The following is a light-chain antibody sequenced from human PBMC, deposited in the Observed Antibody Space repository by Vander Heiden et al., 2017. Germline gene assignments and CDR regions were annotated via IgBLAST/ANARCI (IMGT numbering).Light chain of an antibody. J-gene: IGLJ3*02. CDR1: SGSIASNY. CDR3: QPYDSSYWV. CDR2: EDN. V-gene: IGLV6-57*01. Sequence: NFMLTQPHSVSESPGKTVTISCTRSSGSIASNYVQWYQQRPGSSPTTVIYEDNQRPSGVPDRFSGSIDSSSNSASLTISGLKTEDEADYYCQPYDSSYWVFGGGTKLTVL.